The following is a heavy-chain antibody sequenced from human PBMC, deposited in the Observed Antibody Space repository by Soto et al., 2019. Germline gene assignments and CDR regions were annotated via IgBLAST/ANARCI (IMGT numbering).Heavy chain of an antibody. D-gene: IGHD3-22*01. J-gene: IGHJ4*02. V-gene: IGHV3-21*01. CDR2: ISSISSYI. CDR1: GFTFNFYS. Sequence: GGSLRLSCAASGFTFNFYSMNWVRQAPGKGLEWVSSISSISSYIYYADSVKGRFTISRDNAKNSLYLQMNSLRAEDTAVYYCARDRTDRADFDYIDYWGQGTLVTVSS. CDR3: ARDRTDRADFDYIDY.